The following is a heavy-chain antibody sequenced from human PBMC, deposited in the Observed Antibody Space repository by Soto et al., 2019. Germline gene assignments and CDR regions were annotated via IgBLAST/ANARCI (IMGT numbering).Heavy chain of an antibody. CDR2: INPNSGGT. D-gene: IGHD5-12*01. J-gene: IGHJ6*02. CDR1: GYTCTGYY. CDR3: ARDKVDIVATIDDYYYYGMDV. V-gene: IGHV1-2*02. Sequence: GASVKVSCKASGYTCTGYYMHWVRQAPGQGLEWMGWINPNSGGTNYAQKFQGRVTMTRDTSISTAYMELSRLRSDDTAVYYCARDKVDIVATIDDYYYYGMDVWGQGTTLTVSS.